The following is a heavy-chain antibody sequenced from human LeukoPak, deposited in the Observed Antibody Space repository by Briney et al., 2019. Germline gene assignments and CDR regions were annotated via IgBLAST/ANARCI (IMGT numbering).Heavy chain of an antibody. CDR3: ARGRYDILTGYPYYMDV. Sequence: SETLSLTCTVSGGSMSSGSYYWSWIRQPAGKGLEWIGRIYTSGSTNYNPSLKSRVTISVDTSKNQFSLKLSSVTAADTAVYYCARGRYDILTGYPYYMDVWGKGTTVTISS. V-gene: IGHV4-61*02. D-gene: IGHD3-9*01. J-gene: IGHJ6*03. CDR2: IYTSGST. CDR1: GGSMSSGSYY.